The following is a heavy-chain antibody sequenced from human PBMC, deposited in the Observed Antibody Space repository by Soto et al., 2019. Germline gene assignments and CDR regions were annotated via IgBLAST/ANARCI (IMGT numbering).Heavy chain of an antibody. D-gene: IGHD3-10*01. CDR2: IYWDDDE. CDR3: VRNWRYYGGDYYYGMDA. Sequence: ITLKESGPTLVKPTQTLTLTCTFSGFSLNTGGVGVGWVRQPRGKAMEWLALIYWDDDERYRPSLRSRLNITKDNINNPVVLTMTNMNPEDTATYYCVRNWRYYGGDYYYGMDAW. CDR1: GFSLNTGGVG. J-gene: IGHJ6*01. V-gene: IGHV2-5*02.